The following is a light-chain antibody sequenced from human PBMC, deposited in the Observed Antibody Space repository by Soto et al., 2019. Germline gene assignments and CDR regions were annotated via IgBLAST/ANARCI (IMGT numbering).Light chain of an antibody. CDR3: QQYSSNLYT. V-gene: IGKV1-5*01. CDR1: QSISTH. J-gene: IGKJ2*01. Sequence: EIQMTQSPSTLSASVGDRVTITCRASQSISTHLARYQQKPGKAPEVLIYDASTLQSGVPSRFSGSGAGTKFTLTISSRQPDDFATYYCQQYSSNLYTVGQGTELEI. CDR2: DAS.